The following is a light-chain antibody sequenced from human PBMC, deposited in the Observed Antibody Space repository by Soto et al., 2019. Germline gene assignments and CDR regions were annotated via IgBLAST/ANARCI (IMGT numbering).Light chain of an antibody. CDR3: QLGRT. CDR2: DAS. CDR1: QSVSNY. V-gene: IGKV3-11*01. Sequence: VLTQSPATLSLSPGDRATLSCRASQSVSNYLAWYQQKPGQAPSLLIYDASDRATGIPARFSGSGSGTDFTLTISSLEPEDFAVYYCQLGRTFGQGTKVEIK. J-gene: IGKJ1*01.